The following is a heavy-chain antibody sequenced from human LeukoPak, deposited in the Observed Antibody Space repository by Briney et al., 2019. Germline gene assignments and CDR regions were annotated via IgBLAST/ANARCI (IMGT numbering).Heavy chain of an antibody. J-gene: IGHJ4*02. CDR3: AKDGLSAALYGYLEK. CDR2: INWKGGGI. Sequence: QPGGSLRLSCAASGFTFDDYAMHWVRQGPGKGLEWVTTINWKGGGILYADSVKGRFTISRDNAKSSLHLEMNNLRPEDMGLYFCAKDGLSAALYGYLEKWGQGTLVTVSS. CDR1: GFTFDDYA. V-gene: IGHV3-9*03. D-gene: IGHD2-2*02.